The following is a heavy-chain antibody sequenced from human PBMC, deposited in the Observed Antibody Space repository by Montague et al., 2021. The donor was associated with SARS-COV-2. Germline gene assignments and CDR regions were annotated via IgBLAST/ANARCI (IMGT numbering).Heavy chain of an antibody. CDR3: ARTPAVYVVVVPAARGHFDY. J-gene: IGHJ4*02. D-gene: IGHD2-2*01. Sequence: TLSLTCTVSGGSIGSGGYYWSWIRQHPGKGLEWIGYIYYSGSTYYNPSLKSRVTISVDTSKNRFSLKLSSVTAADTAVYYCARTPAVYVVVVPAARGHFDYWGQGTLVTVSS. CDR2: IYYSGST. V-gene: IGHV4-31*03. CDR1: GGSIGSGGYY.